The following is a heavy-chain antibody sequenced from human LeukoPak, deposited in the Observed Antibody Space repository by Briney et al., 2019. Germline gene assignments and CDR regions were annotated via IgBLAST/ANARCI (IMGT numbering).Heavy chain of an antibody. CDR2: ISSSSSYI. V-gene: IGHV3-21*01. CDR1: GLTFSSYS. D-gene: IGHD3-10*01. Sequence: GGSLRLSCAASGLTFSSYSMNWVRQAPGKGLEWVSSISSSSSYIYYADSVKGRFTISRDNAKNSLYLQMNSLRAEDTAVYYCARGGGGGHVLWFGRGDWFDPWGQGTLVTVSS. J-gene: IGHJ5*02. CDR3: ARGGGGGHVLWFGRGDWFDP.